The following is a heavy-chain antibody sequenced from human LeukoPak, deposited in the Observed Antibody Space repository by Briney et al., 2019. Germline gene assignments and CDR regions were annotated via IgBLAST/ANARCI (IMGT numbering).Heavy chain of an antibody. Sequence: SETLALTCTVSGGSISTYYWSWIRQPPGKRLEWIGYIYYIGSTNYNPSLNNRVTISIDRSRNQYSLKLNSVTPADTAVYYCARAPQDGSNWSHYFDHWGRGAPVTVSS. CDR3: ARAPQDGSNWSHYFDH. D-gene: IGHD6-13*01. CDR1: GGSISTYY. CDR2: IYYIGST. J-gene: IGHJ4*02. V-gene: IGHV4-59*01.